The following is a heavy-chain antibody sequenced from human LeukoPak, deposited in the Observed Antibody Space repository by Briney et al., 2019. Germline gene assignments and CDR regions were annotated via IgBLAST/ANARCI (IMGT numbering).Heavy chain of an antibody. CDR3: ASGPNRLISMSGGYFAL. D-gene: IGHD3-16*01. CDR2: VSYDGREK. V-gene: IGHV3-30*03. J-gene: IGHJ2*01. Sequence: PGTSLRLSCAASGLAFSSFSMHWVRQAPGRGLEWVSGVSYDGREKYYADSVKGRFTISRDNSKNTLFLHMNSLGTEDTSVYYCASGPNRLISMSGGYFALWGRGTLVTVSS. CDR1: GLAFSSFS.